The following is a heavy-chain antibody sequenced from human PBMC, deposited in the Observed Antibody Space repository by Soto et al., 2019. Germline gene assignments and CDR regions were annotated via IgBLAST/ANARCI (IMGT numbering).Heavy chain of an antibody. Sequence: SVKVSCKASGGTFSSYAISWVRQAPGQGLEWMGGIIPIFGTANYAQKFQGRVTITADKSTSTAYMELSSLRSEDTAVYYCASPCYGGWSGYYRSGGGYYYYGMDVWGQGTTVTVSS. CDR3: ASPCYGGWSGYYRSGGGYYYYGMDV. D-gene: IGHD3-3*01. V-gene: IGHV1-69*06. CDR2: IIPIFGTA. CDR1: GGTFSSYA. J-gene: IGHJ6*02.